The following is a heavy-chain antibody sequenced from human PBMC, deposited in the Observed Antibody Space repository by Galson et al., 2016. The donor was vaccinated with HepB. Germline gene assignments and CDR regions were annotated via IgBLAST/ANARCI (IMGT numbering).Heavy chain of an antibody. CDR1: GFTVSNNF. CDR3: ARWGFISVDYIYY. D-gene: IGHD3-16*01. J-gene: IGHJ4*02. CDR2: MYSGGST. Sequence: SLRLSCAASGFTVSNNFMTWVRQAPEKGLEWVALMYSGGSTFYADSVKGRFIISRDNSKNTLYLQMNSLRAEDTAVYYCARWGFISVDYIYYWGQGTLVTVSS. V-gene: IGHV3-53*01.